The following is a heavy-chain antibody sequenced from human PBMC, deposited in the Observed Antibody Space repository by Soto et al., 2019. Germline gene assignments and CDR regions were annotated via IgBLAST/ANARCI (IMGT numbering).Heavy chain of an antibody. CDR2: IYNSDST. V-gene: IGHV4-59*01. CDR3: ARGEEDYYDSTGYYPDY. Sequence: SETLSLTCSVSGTSINSYCWSWIRQPPGKGLEWIGYIYNSDSTKYNPSLKSRVTISVDTSKNQFSLNLSSVTAADTAVYYCARGEEDYYDSTGYYPDYGGQGTLVTVS. J-gene: IGHJ4*02. CDR1: GTSINSYC. D-gene: IGHD3-22*01.